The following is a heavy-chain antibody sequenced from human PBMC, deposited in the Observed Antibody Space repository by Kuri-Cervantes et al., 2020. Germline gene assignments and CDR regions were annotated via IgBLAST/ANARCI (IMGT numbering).Heavy chain of an antibody. CDR2: ISYDGSNK. CDR1: GFTFTSYA. D-gene: IGHD1-26*01. CDR3: ARTKWERLTYWAY. V-gene: IGHV3-30-3*01. J-gene: IGHJ4*02. Sequence: GESLKISCAASGFTFTSYAMHWVRQAPGKGLEWVAVISYDGSNKYYADSVKGRFTISRDNSKNTLYLQMNSLRAEDTAVYYCARTKWERLTYWAYWGQGTLVTVSS.